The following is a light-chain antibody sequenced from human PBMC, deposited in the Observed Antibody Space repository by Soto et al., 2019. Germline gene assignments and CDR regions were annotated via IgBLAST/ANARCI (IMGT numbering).Light chain of an antibody. CDR2: GNS. V-gene: IGLV1-40*01. CDR1: SSNIGAGYD. CDR3: QPYDSSLSGVV. J-gene: IGLJ2*01. Sequence: QSVLTQPPSVSGAPGQRVTISCTGSSSNIGAGYDVHWYQQLPGTAPKLLIYGNSNRPSGVPDQFSGSKSGTSASLVITGLQAEEEADYYCQPYDSSLSGVVFGGGTNSPS.